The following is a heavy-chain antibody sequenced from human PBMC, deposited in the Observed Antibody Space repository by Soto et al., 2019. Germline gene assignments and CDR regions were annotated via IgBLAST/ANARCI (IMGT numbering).Heavy chain of an antibody. V-gene: IGHV3-23*01. CDR3: AKGSIEYGASVDH. D-gene: IGHD2-8*01. Sequence: EVQLLESGGDLVQPGGSLRLACAASGFSFSSYAMVWVRQAPGKGLEWVSVISARGGRSYFADSVKGRFTISRANSKNVLSLEMNSLRAEETAIYFCAKGSIEYGASVDHWGQGTLVTASS. J-gene: IGHJ4*02. CDR2: ISARGGRS. CDR1: GFSFSSYA.